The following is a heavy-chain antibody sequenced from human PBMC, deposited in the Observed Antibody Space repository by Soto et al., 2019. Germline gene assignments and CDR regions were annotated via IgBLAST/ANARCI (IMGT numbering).Heavy chain of an antibody. V-gene: IGHV1-69*13. J-gene: IGHJ4*02. CDR2: IIPIFGTA. CDR1: GGTFSSYA. CDR3: ARVRVAGIFGVFDY. D-gene: IGHD6-19*01. Sequence: ASVKVSCKASGGTFSSYAISWVRQAPGQGLEWMGGIIPIFGTANYAQKFQGRVTITADESTSTAYMELSSLRSEDTAVYYCARVRVAGIFGVFDYWGQGTLVTVSS.